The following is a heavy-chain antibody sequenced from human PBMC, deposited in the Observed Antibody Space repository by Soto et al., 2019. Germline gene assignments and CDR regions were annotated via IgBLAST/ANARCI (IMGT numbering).Heavy chain of an antibody. Sequence: EVALLASGGGLVQPGGSLRLSCAAAGFTFSTYAMTWVRQAPGKGLEWVSGLSGSGTSTYYAYSVKGHFTISRDNSEKPPYLQNNRLRAEDTAVYYCAKGTHYDFWSDYAWDFDYCGRGTQVTVSS. CDR2: LSGSGTST. CDR3: AKGTHYDFWSDYAWDFDY. J-gene: IGHJ4*02. V-gene: IGHV3-23*01. CDR1: GFTFSTYA. D-gene: IGHD3-3*01.